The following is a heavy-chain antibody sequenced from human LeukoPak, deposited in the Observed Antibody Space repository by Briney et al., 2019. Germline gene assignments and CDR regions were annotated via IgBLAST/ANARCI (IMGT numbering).Heavy chain of an antibody. CDR3: ARESNPTPPSNWFDP. Sequence: PGGSLRLSCAASGFTFRDYYMSWIRQAPGKGLEWVSYISSSGSTIDYADSVKGRFTISRDNAKNSLYLQMNSLRAEDTAVYYCARESNPTPPSNWFDPWGQGTLVTVSS. V-gene: IGHV3-11*01. CDR1: GFTFRDYY. CDR2: ISSSGSTI. J-gene: IGHJ5*02.